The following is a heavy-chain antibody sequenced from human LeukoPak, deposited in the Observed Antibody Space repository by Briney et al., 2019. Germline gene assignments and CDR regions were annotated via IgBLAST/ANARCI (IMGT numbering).Heavy chain of an antibody. Sequence: PGGSLRLSCAASGFTFSSYGMHWVRQAPGKGLEWVAVIWYDGSNKYYADSVKGRFTISRDNSKNTLYLQMNSLRAEDTAVCYCARLGRRAAVAGPFDYWGQGTLVTVSS. V-gene: IGHV3-33*01. CDR3: ARLGRRAAVAGPFDY. CDR2: IWYDGSNK. J-gene: IGHJ4*02. CDR1: GFTFSSYG. D-gene: IGHD6-19*01.